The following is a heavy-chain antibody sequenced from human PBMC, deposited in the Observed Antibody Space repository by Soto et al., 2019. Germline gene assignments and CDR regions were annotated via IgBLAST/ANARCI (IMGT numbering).Heavy chain of an antibody. J-gene: IGHJ4*02. CDR1: GFTFSTYA. CDR3: AKGVLLRGVDY. Sequence: EAQLLESGGGLVQPGGSLRLSCAASGFTFSTYAMSWVRQAPGKGLECVSAISGSGGSTYYAESVKGRFTISRDNSKNSLYLQMDSVTAEDTAVYYRAKGVLLRGVDYWGQGPLVTVSS. CDR2: ISGSGGST. V-gene: IGHV3-23*01. D-gene: IGHD3-16*01.